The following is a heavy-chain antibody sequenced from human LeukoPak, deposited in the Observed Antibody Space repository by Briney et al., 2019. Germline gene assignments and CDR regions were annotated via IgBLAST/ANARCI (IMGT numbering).Heavy chain of an antibody. V-gene: IGHV3-74*01. CDR3: ARDEVGVGATHDY. Sequence: GGSLRLSCAASGFTFSSYGMHWVRQAPGEGLVWVSRINKDGSSTYYADSVKGRFTISRDNAKNTLYLQMNSLRAEDTAVYYCARDEVGVGATHDYWGQGTLVTVSS. D-gene: IGHD1-26*01. CDR2: INKDGSST. J-gene: IGHJ4*02. CDR1: GFTFSSYG.